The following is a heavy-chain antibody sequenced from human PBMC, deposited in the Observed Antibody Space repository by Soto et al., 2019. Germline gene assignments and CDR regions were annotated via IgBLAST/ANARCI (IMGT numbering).Heavy chain of an antibody. V-gene: IGHV3-66*01. J-gene: IGHJ4*02. D-gene: IGHD2-21*02. CDR3: ARDRYCGGDCYSDY. CDR2: IYSGGST. CDR1: GFTVSSNY. Sequence: PGGSLRLSCAASGFTVSSNYMSWVRQAPGKGLEWVSVIYSGGSTYYADSVKGRFTISRDNSKNTLYLQMNSLRAEDMAVYYCARDRYCGGDCYSDYWGQGTLVTVSS.